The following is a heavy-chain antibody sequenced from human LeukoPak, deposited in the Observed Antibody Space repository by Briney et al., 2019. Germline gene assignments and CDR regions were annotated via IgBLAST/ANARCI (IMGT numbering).Heavy chain of an antibody. Sequence: GGSLRLSCAASGFTFSSYAMHWVRQAPGKGLEWVALISYDGTNKYYSDSVKGRFTVSRDNSKNTLYLQMNSLRAEDTSVYYCAKVGDKFDFDYWGQGTLVTVSS. V-gene: IGHV3-30*18. J-gene: IGHJ4*02. D-gene: IGHD3-16*01. CDR2: ISYDGTNK. CDR1: GFTFSSYA. CDR3: AKVGDKFDFDY.